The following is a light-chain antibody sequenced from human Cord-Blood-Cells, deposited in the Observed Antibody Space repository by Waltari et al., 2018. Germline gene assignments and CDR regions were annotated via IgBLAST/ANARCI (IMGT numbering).Light chain of an antibody. J-gene: IGLJ2*01. CDR1: KLGDKY. CDR3: QAWDRSTHVV. CDR2: QDS. V-gene: IGLV3-1*01. Sequence: SYELTQPPSVSVSPGQTASITCSGDKLGDKYACWYQQKPGQSPVLVIYQDSKRPSGIPERFSGSNSGSTATLTISGTQAMDEADYYCQAWDRSTHVVFGGGTKLTVL.